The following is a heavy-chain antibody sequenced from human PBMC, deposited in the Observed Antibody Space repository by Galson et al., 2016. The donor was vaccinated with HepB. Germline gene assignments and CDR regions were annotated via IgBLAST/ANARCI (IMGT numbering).Heavy chain of an antibody. CDR2: ISAYNGNT. V-gene: IGHV1-18*01. J-gene: IGHJ4*02. Sequence: SVKVSCKASGYTFTTYGINWVRQAPGQGLEWMGWISAYNGNTNYAQKVQGRVTMSTGTSTNTAYMELRSLRSDDTAVYYCASGIVGANADFDYWGQGTLVTVSS. D-gene: IGHD1-26*01. CDR3: ASGIVGANADFDY. CDR1: GYTFTTYG.